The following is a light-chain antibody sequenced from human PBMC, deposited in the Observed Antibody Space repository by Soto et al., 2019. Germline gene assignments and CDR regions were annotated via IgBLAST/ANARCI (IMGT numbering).Light chain of an antibody. J-gene: IGKJ4*01. Sequence: VLTQSPGTLSLSPGESATLSCRASQTVSITYLTWYQQKPGQAPRLLIYGTSTRASGTPDRFSGSGSGTDFTLTITRLEPEDFAVYYCQQYGSSPLTFGGGTKVDIK. CDR2: GTS. CDR3: QQYGSSPLT. V-gene: IGKV3-20*01. CDR1: QTVSITY.